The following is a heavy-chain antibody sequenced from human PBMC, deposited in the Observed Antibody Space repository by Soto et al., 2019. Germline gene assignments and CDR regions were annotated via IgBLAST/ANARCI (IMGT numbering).Heavy chain of an antibody. CDR1: GGSISSSSYY. D-gene: IGHD3-3*01. J-gene: IGHJ6*03. CDR3: ARHFCSGYSCRYYYYYYMDV. Sequence: SETLSLTCTVSGGSISSSSYYWGWVRQPPGKGLVWIGSIYYSGSTYYNPSLKSRVTISVDTSKNLFSLKLSSVTAADTAVYYCARHFCSGYSCRYYYYYYMDVWGKVSTVTVSS. CDR2: IYYSGST. V-gene: IGHV4-39*01.